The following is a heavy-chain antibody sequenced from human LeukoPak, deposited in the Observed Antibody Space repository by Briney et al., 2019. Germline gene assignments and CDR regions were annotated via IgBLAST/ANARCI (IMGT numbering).Heavy chain of an antibody. CDR3: ARDWRQDNAFDL. J-gene: IGHJ3*01. CDR1: EFTVSSHQ. V-gene: IGHV3-7*01. D-gene: IGHD2-15*01. Sequence: GGSRRLSCAASEFTVSSHQMSWVRQTPGKGLEWVAKITQDGSEKYYMDSVKGRFIISRDNGKNSLYLQMNSLRVEDTAVYYCARDWRQDNAFDLWGQGTMVTVSS. CDR2: ITQDGSEK.